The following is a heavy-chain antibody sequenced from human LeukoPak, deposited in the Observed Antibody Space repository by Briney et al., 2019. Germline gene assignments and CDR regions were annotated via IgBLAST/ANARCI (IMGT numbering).Heavy chain of an antibody. CDR1: GGSISSSSYY. Sequence: PSETLSLTCTVSGGSISSSSYYWGWIRQPPGKGLEWIGSIYYSGSTYYNPSLKSRVTISVDTSKNQFSLKLTSVTAADTAVYYCAKQTGSGLFILPGGQGTLVTVSS. CDR3: AKQTGSGLFILP. V-gene: IGHV4-39*01. J-gene: IGHJ4*02. D-gene: IGHD3/OR15-3a*01. CDR2: IYYSGST.